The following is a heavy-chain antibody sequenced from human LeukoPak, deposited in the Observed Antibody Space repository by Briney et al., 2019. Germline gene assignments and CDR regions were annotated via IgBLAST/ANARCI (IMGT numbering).Heavy chain of an antibody. CDR1: GFTFSSYA. CDR2: ISYDGSNK. V-gene: IGHV3-30-3*01. Sequence: GGSLRLSCAASGFTFSSYAMHWVRQAPGKGLEWVAVISYDGSNKYYADSVKGRFTISRDNSKNTLYLQMNSLRAEDTAVYYCARDGPQLAGYPFDYWGQGTLVTVSS. CDR3: ARDGPQLAGYPFDY. D-gene: IGHD3-9*01. J-gene: IGHJ4*02.